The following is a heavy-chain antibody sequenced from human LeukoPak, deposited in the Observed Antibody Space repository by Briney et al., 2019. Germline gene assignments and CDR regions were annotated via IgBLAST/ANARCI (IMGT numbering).Heavy chain of an antibody. V-gene: IGHV3-30*18. D-gene: IGHD3-22*01. J-gene: IGHJ3*02. CDR1: GFTFSSYG. CDR3: AKELYYYDSSGYHSGAFDI. Sequence: GGSLRLSCAASGFTFSSYGMHWARQAPGKGLEWVAVISYDGSNKYYADSVKGRFTISRDNSKNTLYLQMNSLRAEDTAVYYCAKELYYYDSSGYHSGAFDIWGQGTMVTVSS. CDR2: ISYDGSNK.